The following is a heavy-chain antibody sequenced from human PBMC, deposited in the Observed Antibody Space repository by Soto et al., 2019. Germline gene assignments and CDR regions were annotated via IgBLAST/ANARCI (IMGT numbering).Heavy chain of an antibody. Sequence: QAQLVESGGGVVQPGRSLRLSCAASGFTFSSYGMHWVRQAPGKGLEWVAVIWYDGSNKYYADSVKGRFTISRDNSKNTLYLQMNSLRAEDTAVYYCAREEAAANDAFDIWGQGTMVTVSS. CDR3: AREEAAANDAFDI. CDR2: IWYDGSNK. CDR1: GFTFSSYG. D-gene: IGHD6-13*01. V-gene: IGHV3-33*01. J-gene: IGHJ3*02.